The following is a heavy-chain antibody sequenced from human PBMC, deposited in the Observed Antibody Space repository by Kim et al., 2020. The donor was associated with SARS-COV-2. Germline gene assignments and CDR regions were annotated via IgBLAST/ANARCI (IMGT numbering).Heavy chain of an antibody. CDR2: IKRDGSEE. V-gene: IGHV3-7*01. Sequence: GGSLRLFCAASGFTFSNYWMSWVRQAPGKGLEWVANIKRDGSEEHYVDSVKGRLIISRDNGKNSLYLQMNSLRAEDTAVYYCAVFNLGSGTSFGYWGQGT. CDR3: AVFNLGSGTSFGY. D-gene: IGHD3-10*01. J-gene: IGHJ4*02. CDR1: GFTFSNYW.